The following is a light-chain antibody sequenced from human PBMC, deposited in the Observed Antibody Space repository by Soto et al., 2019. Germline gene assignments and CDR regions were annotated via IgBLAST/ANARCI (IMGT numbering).Light chain of an antibody. CDR2: ENS. CDR3: QSYDNTNVV. V-gene: IGLV6-57*04. J-gene: IGLJ2*01. Sequence: NFMLTQPHSVSESPGKTVTISYSRSSGNIASSYVQWYQQRPGSPPTTVIYENSQRPSGVPDRFSASIDSSSKSASLTISGLKTEDEADYYCQSYDNTNVVFGGGTKVTVL. CDR1: SGNIASSY.